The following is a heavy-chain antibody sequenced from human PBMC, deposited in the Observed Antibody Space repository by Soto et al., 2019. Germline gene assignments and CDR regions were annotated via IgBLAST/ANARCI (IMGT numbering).Heavy chain of an antibody. D-gene: IGHD3-16*02. J-gene: IGHJ4*02. CDR1: GYTSSSYA. Sequence: QVQLVQSGAEVRKPGASVKVSCKASGYTSSSYAMHWVRQAPGQSFEWVGWINAATGNTKYPEKFHGRVTITRDTSATTGYMELSSLRSEDTAVYYCASGDFVWGSYLTWGQGTLVTVSS. CDR2: INAATGNT. CDR3: ASGDFVWGSYLT. V-gene: IGHV1-3*01.